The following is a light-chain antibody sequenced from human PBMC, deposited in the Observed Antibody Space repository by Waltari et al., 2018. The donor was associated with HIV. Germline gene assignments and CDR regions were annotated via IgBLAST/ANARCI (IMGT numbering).Light chain of an antibody. Sequence: QSVLTQPPSVSAAPGQKVTISCSGSNSTIGNNYVSWYQQLPGTAPKLLIYDNNKRPSGIPDRFSGSKSGPSATLGITGLQTGDEADYYCGSWDSSLSGVVFVGGTTLTVL. V-gene: IGLV1-51*01. CDR2: DNN. CDR1: NSTIGNNY. CDR3: GSWDSSLSGVV. J-gene: IGLJ2*01.